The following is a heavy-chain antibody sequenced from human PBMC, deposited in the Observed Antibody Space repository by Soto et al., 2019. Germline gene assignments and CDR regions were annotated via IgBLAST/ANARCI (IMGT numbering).Heavy chain of an antibody. Sequence: PGESLKISCKVSGYTFTNNWIAWVRQMPGKGLEWMGIVYPGDSETKYSPSFHGQVTMSADTSIRTAYLQWSSLKASDAAIYYCARHTYSSGTVDYWGKGNLVTVFS. CDR1: GYTFTNNW. CDR2: VYPGDSET. V-gene: IGHV5-51*01. CDR3: ARHTYSSGTVDY. D-gene: IGHD1-1*01. J-gene: IGHJ4*02.